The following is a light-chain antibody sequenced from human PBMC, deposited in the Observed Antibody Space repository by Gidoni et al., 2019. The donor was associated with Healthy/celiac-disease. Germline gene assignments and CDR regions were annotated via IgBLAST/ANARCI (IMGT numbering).Light chain of an antibody. CDR3: AAWDDSLNGLYV. CDR1: SSNIGSNT. V-gene: IGLV1-44*01. Sequence: QSVLTQPPSASGTTGQRVTISCSGSSSNIGSNTVNLYQQLPGTAPKLLIYSNNQRPSGVPDRFSGSKSGTSASLAISGLQSEDEADYYCAAWDDSLNGLYVFGTGTKVTVL. CDR2: SNN. J-gene: IGLJ1*01.